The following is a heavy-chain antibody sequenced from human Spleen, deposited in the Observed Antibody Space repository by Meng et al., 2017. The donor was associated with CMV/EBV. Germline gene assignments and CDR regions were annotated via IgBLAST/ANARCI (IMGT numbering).Heavy chain of an antibody. J-gene: IGHJ6*02. CDR2: MNPNSGNT. CDR3: ARVEGPAGAMLKYFYYYGMEV. Sequence: ASVKVSCKASGYTFTSYDINWVRQATGQGLEWMGWMNPNSGNTGYAQKFQGRVTISRNTSISTAYMELSSLRSEDTAVYYCARVEGPAGAMLKYFYYYGMEVWGPGTTVTVSS. CDR1: GYTFTSYD. V-gene: IGHV1-8*03. D-gene: IGHD2-8*02.